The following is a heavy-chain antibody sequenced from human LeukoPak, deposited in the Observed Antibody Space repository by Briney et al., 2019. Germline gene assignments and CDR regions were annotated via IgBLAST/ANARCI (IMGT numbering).Heavy chain of an antibody. D-gene: IGHD6-19*01. Sequence: TGGSLRLSCAASGFTFSSYSMTWVRQAPGKGLEWVSYISRSATIIYYRESVKGRFTISRDDAKNSVYLQMNSLRAEDTAIYYCVRDNLENQWLERSYWGQGTLVTVSS. CDR1: GFTFSSYS. J-gene: IGHJ4*02. V-gene: IGHV3-48*01. CDR2: ISRSATII. CDR3: VRDNLENQWLERSY.